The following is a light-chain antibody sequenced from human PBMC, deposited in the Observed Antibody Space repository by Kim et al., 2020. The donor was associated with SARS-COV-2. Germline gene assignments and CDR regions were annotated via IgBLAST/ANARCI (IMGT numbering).Light chain of an antibody. V-gene: IGKV1-39*01. CDR1: QSISTY. Sequence: ASVGDRATSTCRARQSISTYLNWYQQKPGEAPTLLINAASTLQGGVPSRFSGSGAGTDFTLTISSLQPEDFATYYCQQSYNTPPTFGGGTKVDIK. CDR3: QQSYNTPPT. CDR2: AAS. J-gene: IGKJ4*01.